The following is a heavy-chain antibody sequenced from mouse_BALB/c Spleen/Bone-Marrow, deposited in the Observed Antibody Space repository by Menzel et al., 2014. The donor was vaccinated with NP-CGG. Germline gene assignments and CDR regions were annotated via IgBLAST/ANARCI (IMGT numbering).Heavy chain of an antibody. J-gene: IGHJ2*01. D-gene: IGHD1-1*01. CDR3: ARDMGGLLFDS. V-gene: IGHV7-3*02. CDR1: GFTFTDYY. Sequence: EVQVVESGGGLVQPGGSLRLSCATSGFTFTDYYMNWVRQPPGKALEWLAFIRNKAYGYTTEYSASVKGRFTIPRDNSQNILYLQMNTLRAEDSATYYCARDMGGLLFDSWGQGTTLSVSS. CDR2: IRNKAYGYTT.